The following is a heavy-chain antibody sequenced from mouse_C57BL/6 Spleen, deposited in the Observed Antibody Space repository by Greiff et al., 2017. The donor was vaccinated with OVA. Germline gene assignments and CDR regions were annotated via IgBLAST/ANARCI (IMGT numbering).Heavy chain of an antibody. CDR1: GFSLTSYG. CDR2: IWSDGST. V-gene: IGHV2-6-1*01. Sequence: QVQLKESGPGLVAPSQSLSITCTVSGFSLTSYGVHWVRQPPGKGLEWLVVIWSDGSTTYNSALKSRLSISKDNSKSQVFLKMNSLQTDDTAMYYCARQITTVVATNAMDYWGQGTSVTVSS. J-gene: IGHJ4*01. CDR3: ARQITTVVATNAMDY. D-gene: IGHD1-1*01.